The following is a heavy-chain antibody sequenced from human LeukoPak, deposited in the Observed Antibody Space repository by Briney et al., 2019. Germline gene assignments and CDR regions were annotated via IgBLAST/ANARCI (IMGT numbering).Heavy chain of an antibody. Sequence: GGSLRLSCAASGFTFSSYGMNWVRRAPGKGLEWVSYISSSSSTIYYADSVKGRFTISRDNAKNSLYLQMNSLRAEDTAVYYCARVVTSYQLLSPYYFDYWGQGTLVTVSS. J-gene: IGHJ4*02. V-gene: IGHV3-48*01. CDR3: ARVVTSYQLLSPYYFDY. D-gene: IGHD2-2*01. CDR1: GFTFSSYG. CDR2: ISSSSSTI.